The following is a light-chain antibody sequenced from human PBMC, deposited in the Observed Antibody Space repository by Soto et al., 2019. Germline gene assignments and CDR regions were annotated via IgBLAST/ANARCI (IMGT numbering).Light chain of an antibody. J-gene: IGKJ5*01. CDR2: DAS. Sequence: EILLTQSPATLSLSPGERATLSCRASQSVSSCFAWYQQKPGQAPRLLLYDASSRATGVPARFNGSGSGTDFTIPIISLEPSDFASSYCQQRSNCHFSFGGGTRLEIK. CDR3: QQRSNCHFS. CDR1: QSVSSC. V-gene: IGKV3D-11*02.